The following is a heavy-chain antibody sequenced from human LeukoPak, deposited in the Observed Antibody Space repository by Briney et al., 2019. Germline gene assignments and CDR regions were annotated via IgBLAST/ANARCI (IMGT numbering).Heavy chain of an antibody. V-gene: IGHV3-33*01. D-gene: IGHD1-26*01. J-gene: IGHJ4*02. CDR1: GFTFSSYG. Sequence: GGSLRLSCAASGFTFSSYGMHWVRQAPGKGLEWVAVIWYDGSNKYYADSVKGRFTISRDNSKNTLYLQMNSLRAEDTAVYYCARPPNSGSYSGYFDYWGQGTLVTVSS. CDR3: ARPPNSGSYSGYFDY. CDR2: IWYDGSNK.